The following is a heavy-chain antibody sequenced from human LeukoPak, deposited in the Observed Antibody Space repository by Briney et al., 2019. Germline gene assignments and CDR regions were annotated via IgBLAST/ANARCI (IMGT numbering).Heavy chain of an antibody. Sequence: SETLSLTCTVSGGSISSSSYYWGWIRQPPGKGLELIGSIYYSGSTYYNPSLKSRVTISVDTSKNQFSLKLSSVTAADTAVYYCARDEYSGSYPVIYWGQGTLVTVSS. CDR3: ARDEYSGSYPVIY. V-gene: IGHV4-39*07. J-gene: IGHJ4*02. CDR1: GGSISSSSYY. CDR2: IYYSGST. D-gene: IGHD1-26*01.